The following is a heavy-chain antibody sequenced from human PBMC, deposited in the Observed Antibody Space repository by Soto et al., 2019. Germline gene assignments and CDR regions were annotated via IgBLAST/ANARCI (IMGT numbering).Heavy chain of an antibody. CDR3: ARRSSSWYFDY. Sequence: GGSLRLSCEVSGFSVTANYMSWVRQAPGKGLEWVSVISGSDGSTYYADSVKGRFTISRDNSKNTLNLQMNSLRAEDTAVYYCARRSSSWYFDYWGQGTLVTVSS. CDR2: ISGSDGST. CDR1: GFSVTANY. D-gene: IGHD6-13*01. J-gene: IGHJ4*02. V-gene: IGHV3-23*01.